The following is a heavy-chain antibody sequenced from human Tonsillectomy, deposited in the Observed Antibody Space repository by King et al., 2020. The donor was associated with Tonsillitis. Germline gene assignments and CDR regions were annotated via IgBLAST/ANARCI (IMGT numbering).Heavy chain of an antibody. Sequence: VQLVQSGAEVKKPGSSVKVSCKASGGTFSSYAISWVRQAPGQGLEWMGGIIPIFGTANYAQKFQGRVTITADESTSTAYMELSSLGSEDAAEYYCARDSSGYYDSSGYYYAVPNWFDPWGQGTLVTVSS. J-gene: IGHJ5*02. CDR2: IIPIFGTA. CDR1: GGTFSSYA. CDR3: ARDSSGYYDSSGYYYAVPNWFDP. D-gene: IGHD3-22*01. V-gene: IGHV1-69*01.